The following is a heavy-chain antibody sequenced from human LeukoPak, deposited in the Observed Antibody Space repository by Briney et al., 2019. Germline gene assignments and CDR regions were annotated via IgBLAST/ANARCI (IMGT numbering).Heavy chain of an antibody. CDR1: GFTFDDYA. CDR3: AKVAWFGELFDY. Sequence: GGSLRLSCAASGFTFDDYAMHWVRQAPGKGLQWVSLISGDGGSTYYADSVKGRFTISRDNSKNSLYLQMNSLRTEDTALYYCAKVAWFGELFDYWGQGTLVTVSS. CDR2: ISGDGGST. D-gene: IGHD3-10*01. V-gene: IGHV3-43*02. J-gene: IGHJ4*02.